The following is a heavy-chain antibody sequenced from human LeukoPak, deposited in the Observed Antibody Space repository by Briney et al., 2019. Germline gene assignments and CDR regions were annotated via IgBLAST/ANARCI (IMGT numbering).Heavy chain of an antibody. CDR3: ASQENCSSGSCCTFDY. CDR1: GGTFSSYA. D-gene: IGHD2-15*01. CDR2: IIPIFGTA. V-gene: IGHV1-69*05. Sequence: SVKVSCKASGGTFSSYAISWVRQAPGQGLEWMGGIIPIFGTANYAQKFQGRVTITTDESTSTAYMELSSLRSEDTAVYYCASQENCSSGSCCTFDYWGQGTLVTLSS. J-gene: IGHJ4*02.